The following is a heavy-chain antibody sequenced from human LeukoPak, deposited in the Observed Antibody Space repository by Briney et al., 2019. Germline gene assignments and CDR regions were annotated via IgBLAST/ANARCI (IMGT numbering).Heavy chain of an antibody. CDR2: INAGNGNT. J-gene: IGHJ3*02. CDR1: GYTFTGYS. V-gene: IGHV1-3*03. CDR3: ARELVRDDAFDI. D-gene: IGHD3-10*01. Sequence: ASVKVSCKASGYTFTGYSMHWVRQAPGQRLEWMGWINAGNGNTKYSQEFQGRVTITRDTSASTAYMELSSLRSEDMAVYYCARELVRDDAFDIWAQGTMVTVSS.